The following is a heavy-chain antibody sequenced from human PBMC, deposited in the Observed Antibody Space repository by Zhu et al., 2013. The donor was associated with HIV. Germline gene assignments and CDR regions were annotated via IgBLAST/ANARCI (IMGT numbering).Heavy chain of an antibody. J-gene: IGHJ4*02. CDR1: GGTFKSYA. CDR2: IVPLFGTT. Sequence: VQLVQSGAEVKKPGTSVKVSCKASGGTFKSYAFSWVRQAPGQGPEWMGGIVPLFGTTTYAQRLQGRVTITADESTSTVYMDLSSLRSEDTAMYYCASGVGSNSYYFDYWGQGTLVTVSS. V-gene: IGHV1-69*01. CDR3: ASGVGSNSYYFDY. D-gene: IGHD1-26*01.